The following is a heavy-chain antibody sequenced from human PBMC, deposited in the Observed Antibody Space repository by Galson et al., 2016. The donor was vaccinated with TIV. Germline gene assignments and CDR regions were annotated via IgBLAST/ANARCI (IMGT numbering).Heavy chain of an antibody. D-gene: IGHD3-16*01. CDR2: VTPSFRTP. Sequence: SVKVSCKASGGTFTNYVINWVRQAPGQGLEWMGGVTPSFRTPQYAQKFQGRVTIIADESTSTTYLEVSSLTSDDTAVYFCARGGGYYDYGNYYYYGLDVWGQGTTVTVSS. CDR1: GGTFTNYV. CDR3: ARGGGYYDYGNYYYYGLDV. J-gene: IGHJ6*02. V-gene: IGHV1-69*13.